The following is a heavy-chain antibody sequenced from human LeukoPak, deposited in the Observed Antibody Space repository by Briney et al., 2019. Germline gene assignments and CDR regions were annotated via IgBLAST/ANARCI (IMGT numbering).Heavy chain of an antibody. Sequence: PSVTLSLTCTVSGGSISSYYWSWIRQPAGKGLEWIGRIYPSGSTNYNPSLKSRVIMSVDTSKNQFSLKLSSVTAADTAVYYCAREEWELRYFDYWGQGTLVTVSS. CDR3: AREEWELRYFDY. D-gene: IGHD1-26*01. V-gene: IGHV4-4*07. CDR2: IYPSGST. J-gene: IGHJ4*02. CDR1: GGSISSYY.